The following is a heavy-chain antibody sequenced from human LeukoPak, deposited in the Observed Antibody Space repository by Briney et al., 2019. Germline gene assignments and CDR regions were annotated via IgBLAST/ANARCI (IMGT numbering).Heavy chain of an antibody. J-gene: IGHJ4*02. CDR2: IKQDGSEK. CDR3: ARVTNRYSDY. Sequence: GSLRLSCAASGFTFTKFWMTWVRQAPGKGLEWVAHIKQDGSEKYYVGSVTGRFTISRDNANNSVYLQMNSLRVEDTAMYYRARVTNRYSDYWGQGSLVTVSS. D-gene: IGHD2-15*01. CDR1: GFTFTKFW. V-gene: IGHV3-7*01.